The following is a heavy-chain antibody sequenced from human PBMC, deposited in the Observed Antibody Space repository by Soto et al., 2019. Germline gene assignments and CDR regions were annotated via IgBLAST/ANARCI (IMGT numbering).Heavy chain of an antibody. CDR3: ASVIGGDSECYFDF. Sequence: SETLSLTCTVSGVSISSGGYYWSWIRQHPGKGLEWIGNIYYSGRTYYNPSLKSRVILSVDTSKNDFSLTLRSVTAADSAMYYCASVIGGDSECYFDFWGQGALVTVSS. CDR2: IYYSGRT. D-gene: IGHD2-21*02. V-gene: IGHV4-31*02. J-gene: IGHJ4*02. CDR1: GVSISSGGYY.